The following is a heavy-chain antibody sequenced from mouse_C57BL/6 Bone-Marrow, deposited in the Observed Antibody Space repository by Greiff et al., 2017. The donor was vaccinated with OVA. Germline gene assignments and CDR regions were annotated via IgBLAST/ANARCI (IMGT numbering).Heavy chain of an antibody. CDR2: IDPSDSYT. J-gene: IGHJ3*01. V-gene: IGHV1-69*01. D-gene: IGHD1-1*01. Sequence: QVHVKQPGAELVMPGASVKLSCKASGYTFTSYWMHWVKQRPGQGLEWIGEIDPSDSYTNYNQKFKGKSTLTVDKSSSTAYMQLSSLTSEDSAVYYCARSGYYYGSSYGGFAYWGQGTLVTVSA. CDR1: GYTFTSYW. CDR3: ARSGYYYGSSYGGFAY.